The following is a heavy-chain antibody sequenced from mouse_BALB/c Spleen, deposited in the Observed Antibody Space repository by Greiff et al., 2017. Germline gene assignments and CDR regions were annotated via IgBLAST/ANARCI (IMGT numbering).Heavy chain of an antibody. J-gene: IGHJ2*01. D-gene: IGHD1-1*01. Sequence: VMLVESGPGLVQPSQSLSITCTVSGFSLTSYGVHWVRQSPGKGLEWLGVIWSGGSTDYNAAFISRLSISKDNSKSQVFLKMNSLQTDDTAMYYCAKGLYGSSLDYWGQGTTLTVSS. CDR1: GFSLTSYG. CDR3: AKGLYGSSLDY. CDR2: IWSGGST. V-gene: IGHV2-2*01.